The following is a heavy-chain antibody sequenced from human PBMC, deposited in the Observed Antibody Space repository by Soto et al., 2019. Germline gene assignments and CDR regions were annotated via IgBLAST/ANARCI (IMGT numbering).Heavy chain of an antibody. Sequence: QVQLVDSGGGVVQPGRSLRLSCAASGFTFSSYGRHWVRQAPGKGLEWVALVWYDGGNKYYADSVKGRFTISRDNSKNTLYLQMNSLTDEDTAVYYCVRAAGYSGNDYVYYYGMDVWGQGTTVTVSS. CDR3: VRAAGYSGNDYVYYYGMDV. CDR1: GFTFSSYG. V-gene: IGHV3-33*01. CDR2: VWYDGGNK. D-gene: IGHD5-12*01. J-gene: IGHJ6*02.